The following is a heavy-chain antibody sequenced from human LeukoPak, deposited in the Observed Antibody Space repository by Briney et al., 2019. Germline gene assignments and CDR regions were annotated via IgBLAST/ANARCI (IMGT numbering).Heavy chain of an antibody. CDR2: INHSGST. CDR3: ARGPKCTNGVCYRKYYYYYYMDV. CDR1: GVSFSGYY. J-gene: IGHJ6*03. D-gene: IGHD2-8*01. V-gene: IGHV4-34*01. Sequence: SETLSLTCAVYGVSFSGYYWSWLRQPPGKGLEWIGEINHSGSTNYNPSLKSRVTIRGETSKNQLSLKLSSVTAADTAVYYCARGPKCTNGVCYRKYYYYYYMDVWGKGTTVTVSS.